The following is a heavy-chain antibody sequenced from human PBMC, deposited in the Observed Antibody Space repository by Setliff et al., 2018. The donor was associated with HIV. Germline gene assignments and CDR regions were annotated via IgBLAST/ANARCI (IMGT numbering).Heavy chain of an antibody. CDR1: GYSISNGYY. D-gene: IGHD3-10*01. Sequence: PSETLSLTCALSGYSISNGYYWGWIRQPSGKGLEWIGSIYHSGSTFYNPSLRSRVTISVDTSQDQFSLRLTSVTAADTAVYYCAARNSGNPTRHFDYWGQGTLVTVPS. CDR2: IYHSGST. CDR3: AARNSGNPTRHFDY. V-gene: IGHV4-38-2*01. J-gene: IGHJ4*02.